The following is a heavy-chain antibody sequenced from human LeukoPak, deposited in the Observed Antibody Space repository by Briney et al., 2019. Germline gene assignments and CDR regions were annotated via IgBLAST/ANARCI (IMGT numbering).Heavy chain of an antibody. J-gene: IGHJ5*02. D-gene: IGHD5-24*01. V-gene: IGHV4-39*01. CDR1: GGSIISISYY. CDR3: ARPVGWLQLGNHVWFFH. CDR2: MYNGGTT. Sequence: SETLSLSSTVSGGSIISISYYCGWIRQPPGKGLEWIGIMYNGGTTYYNTSLKSRVTISVDTSKNQFSLRLSSVTAADTAVYYCARPVGWLQLGNHVWFFHCGQRALVTVSS.